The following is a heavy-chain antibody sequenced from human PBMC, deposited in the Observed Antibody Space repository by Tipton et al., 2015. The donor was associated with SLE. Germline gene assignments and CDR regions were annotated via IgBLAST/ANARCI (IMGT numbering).Heavy chain of an antibody. V-gene: IGHV4-61*08. D-gene: IGHD2-2*01. CDR2: INHSGST. J-gene: IGHJ6*02. CDR1: GGSISSGDYY. CDR3: ARALGYCSSTSCYYYYGMDV. Sequence: TLSLTCTVSGGSISSGDYYWSWIRQPPGKGLEWIGEINHSGSTNYNPSLKSRVTISVDTSKNQFSLKLSSVTAADTAVYYCARALGYCSSTSCYYYYGMDVWGQGTTVTVSS.